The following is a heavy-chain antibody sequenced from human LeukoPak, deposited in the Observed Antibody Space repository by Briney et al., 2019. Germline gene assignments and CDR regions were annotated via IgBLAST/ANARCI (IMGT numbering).Heavy chain of an antibody. CDR3: ARGFNDFWSGSQLEY. J-gene: IGHJ4*02. D-gene: IGHD3-3*01. V-gene: IGHV3-30*03. CDR1: GFTFSSYG. CDR2: ISYDGSNK. Sequence: AGGSLRLSCAASGFTFSSYGMHWVRQAPGKGLEWVAVISYDGSNKYYADSVKGRFTISRDNSKSTVYLEINSLRSEDTAIYYCARGFNDFWSGSQLEYWGQGTLVTVSS.